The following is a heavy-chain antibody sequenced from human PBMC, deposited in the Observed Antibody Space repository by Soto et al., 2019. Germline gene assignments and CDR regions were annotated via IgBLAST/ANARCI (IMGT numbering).Heavy chain of an antibody. Sequence: ETLSLTCTVSGDSISGNYWSWIRQPAGKGLEWIGRIYSSGGTNYNPSLKSRVKMSVDTSKNQFSLNLNSVTASDTAVYFCVSQRTSVLTQAYFDYWGPGALVTVSS. D-gene: IGHD2-8*01. CDR1: GDSISGNY. J-gene: IGHJ4*02. CDR3: VSQRTSVLTQAYFDY. V-gene: IGHV4-4*07. CDR2: IYSSGGT.